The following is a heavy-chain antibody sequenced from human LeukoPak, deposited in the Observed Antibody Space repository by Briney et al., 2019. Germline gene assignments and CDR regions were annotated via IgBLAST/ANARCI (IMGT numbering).Heavy chain of an antibody. J-gene: IGHJ5*02. D-gene: IGHD4-17*01. CDR1: GYTLTELS. V-gene: IGHV1-24*01. CDR2: FDPEDGET. CDR3: ARPYGSWFDP. Sequence: ASVKVSCKVSGYTLTELSMHWVRQAPGKGLEWMGGFDPEDGETIYAQKFQGRVTITADKSTSTAYMELSSLRSEDTAVYYCARPYGSWFDPWGQGTLVTVPS.